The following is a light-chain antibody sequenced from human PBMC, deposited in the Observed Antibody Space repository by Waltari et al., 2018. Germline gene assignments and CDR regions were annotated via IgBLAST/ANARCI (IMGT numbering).Light chain of an antibody. CDR3: QVWDSGSDHYV. J-gene: IGLJ1*01. V-gene: IGLV3-21*02. Sequence: APGQTARITCDGNKIGSKNVHWYQQKPGQAPVLVVYDDGDRPSGIPERFSGSNSGNTATLTISRVDAGDEADYYCQVWDSGSDHYVFGTVTKVTVL. CDR2: DDG. CDR1: KIGSKN.